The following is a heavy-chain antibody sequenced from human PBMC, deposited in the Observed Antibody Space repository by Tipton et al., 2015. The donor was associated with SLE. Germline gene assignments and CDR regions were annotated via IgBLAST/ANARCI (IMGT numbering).Heavy chain of an antibody. J-gene: IGHJ6*02. CDR2: IYYSGST. D-gene: IGHD3-10*01. Sequence: TLSLTCTVSGGSISSSSYYWGWIRQPPGKGLEWIGRIYYSGSTYYNPSLKSRVTISVDTSKTQFSLKLSSVTAADTAVYYCARTKGSGSYRYGMDVWGQGTTVTVSS. CDR3: ARTKGSGSYRYGMDV. V-gene: IGHV4-39*07. CDR1: GGSISSSSYY.